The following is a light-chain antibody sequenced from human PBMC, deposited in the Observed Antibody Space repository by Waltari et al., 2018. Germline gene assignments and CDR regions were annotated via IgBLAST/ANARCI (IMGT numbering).Light chain of an antibody. CDR3: QQRSNWPRPALP. CDR1: QSVSSY. J-gene: IGKJ4*01. Sequence: EIVLTQSPATLSLSPGERATLSCRASQSVSSYLAWYQQKPGKAPRLLIYDASNRATGIPARFSGSGSGTDFTLTICSLEPEDFAVYYGQQRSNWPRPALPFGGGTKVEIK. CDR2: DAS. V-gene: IGKV3-11*01.